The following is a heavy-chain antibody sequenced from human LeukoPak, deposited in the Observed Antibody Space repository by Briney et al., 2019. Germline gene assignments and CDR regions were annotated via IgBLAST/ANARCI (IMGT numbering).Heavy chain of an antibody. Sequence: GGSLRLSCAASTFTFGNYWMSWVRQAPGKGLEWVANIKPDGSDTRQVDSVKGRFTISRDNAKNSLYLQMSGLRGEDTAVYYCARGGASSKPLDAWGQGTLVTVSS. D-gene: IGHD3-10*01. J-gene: IGHJ5*02. CDR1: TFTFGNYW. CDR3: ARGGASSKPLDA. CDR2: IKPDGSDT. V-gene: IGHV3-7*01.